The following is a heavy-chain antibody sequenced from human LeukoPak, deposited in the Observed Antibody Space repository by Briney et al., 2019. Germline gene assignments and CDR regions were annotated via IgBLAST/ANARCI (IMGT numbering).Heavy chain of an antibody. CDR3: ARDSPDVRYDYGDF. V-gene: IGHV3-48*02. CDR1: EFTFSSYS. J-gene: IGHJ4*02. CDR2: ISSSSSTI. Sequence: GGSLRLSWAVAEFTFSSYSMNWVRQAPGKGLEWVSYISSSSSTIYYADSVKGRFTISRDNAKNSLYLQMNSLRDEDTAVYYCARDSPDVRYDYGDFWGQGTLVTVSS. D-gene: IGHD3-10*01.